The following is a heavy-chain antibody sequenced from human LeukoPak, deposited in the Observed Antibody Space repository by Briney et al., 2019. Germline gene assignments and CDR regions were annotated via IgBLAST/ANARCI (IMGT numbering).Heavy chain of an antibody. D-gene: IGHD1-26*01. V-gene: IGHV4-59*01. J-gene: IGHJ4*02. Sequence: SETLSLTCTVSGGSISSYYWSWIRQPPGKGLEWIGYIYYSGSTNYNPSLKSRVTISVDTSKNQFSLKLSSVTAADTAVYYCASGPVGATDYWGQGTLVTVSS. CDR3: ASGPVGATDY. CDR1: GGSISSYY. CDR2: IYYSGST.